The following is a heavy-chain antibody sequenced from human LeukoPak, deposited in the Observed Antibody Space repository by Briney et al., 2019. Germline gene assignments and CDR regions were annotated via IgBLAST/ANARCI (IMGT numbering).Heavy chain of an antibody. V-gene: IGHV3-48*03. D-gene: IGHD7-27*01. CDR1: GFTFSSYE. Sequence: PGGSLRLSCAASGFTFSSYEMNWVRQAPGKGLEWVSYISSSGSTIYYADSVKGRFTISRDNAKNSLYLQMNSLRDEDTAVYFCARDHNWGLDYWGQGTLVTVSS. CDR2: ISSSGSTI. CDR3: ARDHNWGLDY. J-gene: IGHJ4*02.